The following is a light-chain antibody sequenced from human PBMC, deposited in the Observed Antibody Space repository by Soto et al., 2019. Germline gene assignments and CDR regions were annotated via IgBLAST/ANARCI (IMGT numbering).Light chain of an antibody. CDR3: QQYGDLPWT. CDR2: GAS. Sequence: IVLTQSPGTLSLSPGERATLSCRASQSVSSNYLAWYQQKPGQAPRLLISGASGRATGVPDRFSGSGSGTEFTLTIDRLESEDFAVYFCQQYGDLPWTFGQGTKVDIK. CDR1: QSVSSNY. V-gene: IGKV3-20*01. J-gene: IGKJ1*01.